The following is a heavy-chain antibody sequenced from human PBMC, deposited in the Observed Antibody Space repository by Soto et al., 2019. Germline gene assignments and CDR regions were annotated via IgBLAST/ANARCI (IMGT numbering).Heavy chain of an antibody. CDR2: ILVGSGQT. V-gene: IGHV1-58*01. J-gene: IGHJ4*02. CDR1: GATFTSST. D-gene: IGHD3-22*01. CDR3: AAISSGYYRVFEY. Sequence: SVKVSCKASGATFTSSTVNWVRQARGQPPEWIGWILVGSGQTNSAQKFQGRVAITRDMSTYTAYLELNSLRSDDSAVYYCAAISSGYYRVFEYWGQGTPVTSPQ.